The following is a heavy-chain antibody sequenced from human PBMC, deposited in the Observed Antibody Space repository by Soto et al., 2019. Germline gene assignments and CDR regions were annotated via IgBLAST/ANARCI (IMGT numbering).Heavy chain of an antibody. D-gene: IGHD3-22*01. V-gene: IGHV3-7*03. CDR3: ARDRPPIYDSSGYYFDY. J-gene: IGHJ4*02. CDR2: IKQDGSEK. CDR1: GFTFSSYW. Sequence: AGGSLRLSCAASGFTFSSYWMSWVRQAPGKGLEWVANIKQDGSEKYYVDSVKGRFTISRDNAKNSLYLQMNSLRAEDTAVYYCARDRPPIYDSSGYYFDYWGQGTLVTVSS.